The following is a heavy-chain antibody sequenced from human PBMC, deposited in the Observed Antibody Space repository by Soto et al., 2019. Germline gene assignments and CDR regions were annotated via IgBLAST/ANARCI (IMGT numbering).Heavy chain of an antibody. CDR1: GVSINTNNYY. D-gene: IGHD2-15*01. Sequence: QLQLQESGPGLVKPSETLSLTCTVSGVSINTNNYYWGWVRQPPGKGLEWIGNIFYSGSTFYNPSPRSRLTISVDTSKNQFSLRLNSVTAADAAVYYCAGFVVPASRNTGFDYWGQGTLVTVSS. CDR2: IFYSGST. V-gene: IGHV4-39*01. CDR3: AGFVVPASRNTGFDY. J-gene: IGHJ4*02.